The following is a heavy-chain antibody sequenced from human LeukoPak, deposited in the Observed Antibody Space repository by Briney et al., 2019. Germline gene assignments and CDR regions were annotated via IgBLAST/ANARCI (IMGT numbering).Heavy chain of an antibody. CDR3: AREAAVDSSGWYAPDY. Sequence: SQTLSLTCAISGDSVSSNSAAWNWIRQSPSRGLEWLGRTYYRSKWHNDYAVSVKSRITINPDTSKNQFSLQLNSVTPEDTAVYYCAREAAVDSSGWYAPDYWGQGTLVTVSS. CDR1: GDSVSSNSAA. J-gene: IGHJ4*02. V-gene: IGHV6-1*01. CDR2: TYYRSKWHN. D-gene: IGHD6-19*01.